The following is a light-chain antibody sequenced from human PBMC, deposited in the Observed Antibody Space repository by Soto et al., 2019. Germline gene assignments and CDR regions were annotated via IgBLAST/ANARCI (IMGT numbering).Light chain of an antibody. Sequence: DIQLTQSPSFLSASVGDRVTITCRASQSIRSYLAWYQQKPGKAPKLLIYAASTLQSGVPSRFSGSGSGTEFTLTISSLQPEDFATYYCQQLNTYPTFGQGTRLEIQ. V-gene: IGKV1-9*01. CDR1: QSIRSY. J-gene: IGKJ5*01. CDR3: QQLNTYPT. CDR2: AAS.